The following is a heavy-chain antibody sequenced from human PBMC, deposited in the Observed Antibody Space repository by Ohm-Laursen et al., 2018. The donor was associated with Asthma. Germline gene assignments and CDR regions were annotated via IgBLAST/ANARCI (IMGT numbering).Heavy chain of an antibody. CDR1: GGTFSSYA. CDR2: IIPIFGTA. D-gene: IGHD6-13*01. Sequence: SVKVSCKASGGTFSSYAISWVRQAPGQGLEWMGGIIPIFGTANYAQKFQGRVTITADESTSTAYMELSSLRSEDTAVYYCAAEGSSRSVNWFDPWGQGTLVTVSS. J-gene: IGHJ5*02. CDR3: AAEGSSRSVNWFDP. V-gene: IGHV1-69*13.